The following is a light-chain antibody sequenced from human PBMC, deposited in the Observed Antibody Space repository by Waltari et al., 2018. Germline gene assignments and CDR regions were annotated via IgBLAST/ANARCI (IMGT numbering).Light chain of an antibody. CDR3: AAWDDSLSGWV. V-gene: IGLV1-47*01. J-gene: IGLJ3*02. CDR2: RSD. CDR1: SSNIGTNY. Sequence: QSVLTQPPSASGTPGQRVTISCSGSSSNIGTNYIYWYQQLPATAPKPLIYRSDRLPAGGPDLCSGSKSGTSASLAISGLRSGDEADYYFAAWDDSLSGWVFGGGTKLTVL.